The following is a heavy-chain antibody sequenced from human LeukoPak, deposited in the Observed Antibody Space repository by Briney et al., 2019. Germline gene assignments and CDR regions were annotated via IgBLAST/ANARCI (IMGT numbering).Heavy chain of an antibody. J-gene: IGHJ6*03. CDR1: GGSISSSSYY. D-gene: IGHD2-21*01. CDR3: ARGPYQYYYYYYMDV. Sequence: SETLSLTCTVSGGSISSSSYYWGWIRQPPGKGLEWIGSIYYSGSTYYNPSLKSRVTISVDTSKNQFSLKLSSVTAADTAVYYCARGPYQYYYYYYMDVWGKGTTVTVSS. CDR2: IYYSGST. V-gene: IGHV4-39*07.